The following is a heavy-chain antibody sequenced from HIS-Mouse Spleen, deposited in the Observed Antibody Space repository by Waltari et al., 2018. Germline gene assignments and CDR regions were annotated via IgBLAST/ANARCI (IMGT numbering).Heavy chain of an antibody. V-gene: IGHV4-34*01. CDR1: GVSFSGSY. D-gene: IGHD1-26*01. J-gene: IGHJ1*01. Sequence: QVQLQQWGAGLLKPSETLSLTCAVYGVSFSGSYWSWIRQPPGKGLEWIGEINHSGSTNYNPSLKSRVTISVDTSKNQFSLKLSSVTAADTAVYYCARGALRGSYYWGEYFQHWGQATLVTVSS. CDR3: ARGALRGSYYWGEYFQH. CDR2: INHSGST.